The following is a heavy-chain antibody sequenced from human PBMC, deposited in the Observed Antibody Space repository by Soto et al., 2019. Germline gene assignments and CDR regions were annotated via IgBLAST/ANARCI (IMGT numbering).Heavy chain of an antibody. Sequence: ASVKVSCKASGYTFTGYYMHWVRQAPGQGLEWMGWTNPNSGGTNYAQKFQGRVTMTRDTSISTAYMELSRLRSDDTAVYYCARVTYCGGDCYSPNYDYWGQGTLVTVSS. CDR2: TNPNSGGT. J-gene: IGHJ4*02. D-gene: IGHD2-21*02. CDR1: GYTFTGYY. CDR3: ARVTYCGGDCYSPNYDY. V-gene: IGHV1-2*02.